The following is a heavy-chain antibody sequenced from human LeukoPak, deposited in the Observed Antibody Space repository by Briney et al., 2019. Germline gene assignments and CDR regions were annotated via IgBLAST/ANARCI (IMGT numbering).Heavy chain of an antibody. D-gene: IGHD2-8*02. CDR2: MYHSGNS. CDR3: ARFATGGLYYFDY. J-gene: IGHJ4*02. CDR1: GYSVSSAYY. V-gene: IGHV4-38-2*02. Sequence: PSETLSLTCTVPGYSVSSAYYWGWIRQPPGKGLEWIGTMYHSGNSYYNPSLQSRLTISVDTSKNQFSLKLISVTAADTAVYYCARFATGGLYYFDYWGQGTLVTVSS.